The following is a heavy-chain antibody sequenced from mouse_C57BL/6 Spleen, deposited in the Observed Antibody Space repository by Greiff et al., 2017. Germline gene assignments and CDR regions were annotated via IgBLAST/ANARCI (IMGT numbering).Heavy chain of an antibody. V-gene: IGHV1-77*01. CDR1: GYTFTDYY. D-gene: IGHD4-1*01. J-gene: IGHJ2*01. Sequence: VQLQQSGAELVKPGASVKISCKASGYTFTDYYINWVKQRPGQGLEWIGKIGPGSGSTYYNEKFKGKATLPADKSSRTAYMQLSSLTSEDSAVYFCARAGTLHCFGYGGQGTALTVSS. CDR3: ARAGTLHCFGY. CDR2: IGPGSGST.